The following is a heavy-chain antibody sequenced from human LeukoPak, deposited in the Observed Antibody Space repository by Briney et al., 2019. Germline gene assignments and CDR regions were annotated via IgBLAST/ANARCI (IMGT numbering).Heavy chain of an antibody. CDR3: GSSPYVWGIDH. Sequence: GRSLRLSCAASGFTVSNNYMSWVRQAPGKGLEWVSIIYSGGSTYYADSVKGRFTISRDNSKNTLHLQMKSLRANDTAVYYCGSSPYVWGIDHWGQGTPVTASS. V-gene: IGHV3-53*01. CDR1: GFTVSNNY. CDR2: IYSGGST. D-gene: IGHD3-16*01. J-gene: IGHJ4*02.